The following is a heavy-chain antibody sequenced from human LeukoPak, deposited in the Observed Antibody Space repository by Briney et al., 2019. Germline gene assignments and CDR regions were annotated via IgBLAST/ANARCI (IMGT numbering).Heavy chain of an antibody. CDR1: GYSFSNYW. V-gene: IGHV5-51*01. J-gene: IGHJ4*02. D-gene: IGHD3-3*01. CDR2: IYPGDSDT. Sequence: GESLKISCKGSGYSFSNYWIAWVRQMPDKGLEWMGIIYPGDSDTRYSPSFQGQVTISADKSISTAYLQWSSLKASDTAMYYCARHFPAYDFWSGYLYYFDYWGQGTLATVSS. CDR3: ARHFPAYDFWSGYLYYFDY.